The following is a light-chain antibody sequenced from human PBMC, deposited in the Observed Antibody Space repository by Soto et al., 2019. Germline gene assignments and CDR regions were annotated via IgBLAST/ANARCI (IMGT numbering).Light chain of an antibody. V-gene: IGKV1-5*03. CDR1: QSISTW. Sequence: DIQLTQSPSTLSASVGDRVTLTCRASQSISTWLAWYQQKPGKAPNLLIYKASTVQSGVPSRFRGSGSGTEFTLTISSLQPDDFATYYCQHFDSYLWTFGQGTKVDI. CDR2: KAS. CDR3: QHFDSYLWT. J-gene: IGKJ1*01.